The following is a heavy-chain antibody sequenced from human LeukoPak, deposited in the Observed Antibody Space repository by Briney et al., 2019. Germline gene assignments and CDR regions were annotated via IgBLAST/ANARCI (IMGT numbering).Heavy chain of an antibody. Sequence: GGSLRLSCAASGFTFSSYSMNWVRQAPGKGLEWVSSISSSSSYIYYADSVKGRFTISRDNAKNSLYLQMNSLRAEDTAVYYCAGDDCSSTSCYARVLYYYYYGMDVWGQGTTVTVSS. CDR2: ISSSSSYI. J-gene: IGHJ6*02. CDR3: AGDDCSSTSCYARVLYYYYYGMDV. CDR1: GFTFSSYS. D-gene: IGHD2-2*01. V-gene: IGHV3-21*01.